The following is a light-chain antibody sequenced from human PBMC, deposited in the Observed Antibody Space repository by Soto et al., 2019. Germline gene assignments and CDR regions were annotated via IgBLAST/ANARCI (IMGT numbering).Light chain of an antibody. CDR3: KQYNSAPRT. CDR1: QGINNY. J-gene: IGKJ1*01. V-gene: IGKV1-27*01. CDR2: SAS. Sequence: DIRMTQSPSSLSASVGDRVTITCRASQGINNYLAWYQQKPGELPKLLIYSASTLQSGVPPRFSGSGSGTDFALTISSLQPEDVATYSCKQYNSAPRTFGQGTKVEI.